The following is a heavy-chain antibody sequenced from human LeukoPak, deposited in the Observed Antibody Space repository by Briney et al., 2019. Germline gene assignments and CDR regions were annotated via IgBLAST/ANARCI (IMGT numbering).Heavy chain of an antibody. J-gene: IGHJ6*03. CDR3: ARAGGDYYYYYYMDV. CDR1: GFTFSSYG. CDR2: ISSSGSTI. D-gene: IGHD2-21*02. Sequence: PGGSLRLSCAASGFTFSSYGMHWVRQAPGKGLEWVSYISSSGSTIYYADSVEGRFTISRDNAKNSLYLQMNSLRAEDTAVYYCARAGGDYYYYYYMDVWGKGTTVTISS. V-gene: IGHV3-48*04.